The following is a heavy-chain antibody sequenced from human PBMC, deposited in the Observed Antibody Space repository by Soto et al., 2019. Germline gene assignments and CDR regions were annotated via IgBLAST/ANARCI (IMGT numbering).Heavy chain of an antibody. V-gene: IGHV1-3*04. Sequence: ASVKVSCKASGYTFTSYAMHWVRQAPGQRLEWMGWINTGNGNTKYSRKFQGRVTITRDTSASTAYMELSSLRSEDTAMYYCARDRGICSGDNCYNPLIDYWG. CDR2: INTGNGNT. CDR3: ARDRGICSGDNCYNPLIDY. D-gene: IGHD2-15*01. J-gene: IGHJ4*01. CDR1: GYTFTSYA.